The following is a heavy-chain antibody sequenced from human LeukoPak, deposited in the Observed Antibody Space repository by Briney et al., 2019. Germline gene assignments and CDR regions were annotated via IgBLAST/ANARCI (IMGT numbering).Heavy chain of an antibody. D-gene: IGHD3-22*01. CDR2: INTNTGNP. CDR1: GYTFTSYA. V-gene: IGHV7-4-1*02. Sequence: ASVKVSCKASGYTFTSYAMNWVRQAPGQGLEWMGWINTNTGNPTYAQGFTGRFVFSLDTSVSTAYLQISSLKAEDTAVYYCARGHVRYYYDSSGYYYPYWGQGTLVTVSS. J-gene: IGHJ4*02. CDR3: ARGHVRYYYDSSGYYYPY.